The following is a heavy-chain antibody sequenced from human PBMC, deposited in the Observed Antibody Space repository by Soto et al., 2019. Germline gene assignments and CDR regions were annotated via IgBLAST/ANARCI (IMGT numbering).Heavy chain of an antibody. CDR2: ISGSGGST. CDR1: GFTFSSYA. CDR3: AAGHSGAAAGIPFDY. J-gene: IGHJ4*02. D-gene: IGHD6-13*01. Sequence: GGSLRLSCAASGFTFSSYAMSWVRQAPGKGLEWVSAISGSGGSTYYADSVKGRFTISRDNSKNTLYLQMNSLRAEDTAVYYCAAGHSGAAAGIPFDYWGQGTLVTVSS. V-gene: IGHV3-23*01.